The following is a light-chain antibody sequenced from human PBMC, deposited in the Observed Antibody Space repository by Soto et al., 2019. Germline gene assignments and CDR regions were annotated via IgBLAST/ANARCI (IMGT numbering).Light chain of an antibody. Sequence: DIQMTQSPSTLSASVGDRVTITCRASQSINSWLAWYQQKPGKAPKLLIYDVSSLESGVPLRFSGSGSGTEFTLTISSLQPDDFATYSCHQYKTYPLTFGGGTKADIK. CDR1: QSINSW. CDR2: DVS. J-gene: IGKJ4*01. V-gene: IGKV1-5*01. CDR3: HQYKTYPLT.